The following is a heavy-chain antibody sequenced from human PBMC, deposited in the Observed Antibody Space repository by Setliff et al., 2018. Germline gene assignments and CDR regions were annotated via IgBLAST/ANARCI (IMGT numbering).Heavy chain of an antibody. CDR2: INPNSGGT. CDR3: ARDLLYSGSYFGYYYGMDV. Sequence: GASAKVSCKASGYTFTGYYMHWVRQAPGQGLEWMGWINPNSGGTNYAQKFQGWVTMTRDTSISTAYMELSRQRSDDTAVYYCARDLLYSGSYFGYYYGMDVWGQGTTVTVSS. CDR1: GYTFTGYY. V-gene: IGHV1-2*04. J-gene: IGHJ6*02. D-gene: IGHD1-26*01.